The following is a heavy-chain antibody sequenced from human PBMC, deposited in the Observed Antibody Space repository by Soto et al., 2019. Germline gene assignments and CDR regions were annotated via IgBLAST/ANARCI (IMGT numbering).Heavy chain of an antibody. J-gene: IGHJ5*02. CDR3: VRSHVSATGIDWFGP. CDR2: INAANGDI. Sequence: ASVKVSCKASGYTFTSYGIHWVGQAPGQRLEGMGWINAANGDIKYSPKFQGRVTITRDTSASTADMELRSRRSEDTAGYYCVRSHVSATGIDWFGPWGQGTLVTVSS. D-gene: IGHD6-13*01. CDR1: GYTFTSYG. V-gene: IGHV1-3*01.